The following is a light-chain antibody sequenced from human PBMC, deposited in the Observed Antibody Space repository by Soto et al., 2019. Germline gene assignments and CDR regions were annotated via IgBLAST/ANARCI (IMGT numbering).Light chain of an antibody. CDR1: SSDVGNYNY. CDR3: SSYTSSSNYV. CDR2: EVS. Sequence: QSVLTQPASVSGSPGQSITISFTGTSSDVGNYNYVSWYQQHPAKAPKLMIFEVSNRPSGISSRFSGSKSGNTASLTISGLQAEDEADYYCSSYTSSSNYVFGTGTKV. J-gene: IGLJ1*01. V-gene: IGLV2-14*01.